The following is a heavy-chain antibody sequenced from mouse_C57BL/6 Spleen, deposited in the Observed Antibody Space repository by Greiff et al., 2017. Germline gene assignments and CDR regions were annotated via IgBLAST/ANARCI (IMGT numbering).Heavy chain of an antibody. J-gene: IGHJ4*01. CDR1: GYTFTSYW. Sequence: QVQLQQPGAELVRPGSSVKLSCKASGYTFTSYWMHWVKQRPIQGLEWIGNIDPSDSETHYNQKFKDKATLTVDKSSSTAYMQLSSLTSEDSAVYYCARDSNYGDYAMDYWGQGTSVTVSS. CDR2: IDPSDSET. CDR3: ARDSNYGDYAMDY. D-gene: IGHD2-5*01. V-gene: IGHV1-52*01.